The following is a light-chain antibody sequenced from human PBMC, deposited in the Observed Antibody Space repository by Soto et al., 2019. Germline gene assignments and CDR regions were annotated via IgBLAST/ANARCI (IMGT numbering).Light chain of an antibody. CDR1: RSLTRW. Sequence: DIQMSQSPSTLSASVGDRVTITCRASRSLTRWLAWYQQKPGRAPKLLIYETSIIQSGVPSRFSGSGSGTDFPLTISGVQPDDIDTYYCQQYSTFWTFGQGTRVEVK. V-gene: IGKV1-5*03. J-gene: IGKJ1*01. CDR2: ETS. CDR3: QQYSTFWT.